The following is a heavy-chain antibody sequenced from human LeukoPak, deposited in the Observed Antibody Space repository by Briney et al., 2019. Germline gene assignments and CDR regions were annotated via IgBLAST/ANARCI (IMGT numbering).Heavy chain of an antibody. CDR2: IYHSGST. CDR3: ARDQALGYGWPTVLAIDI. V-gene: IGHV4-4*02. D-gene: IGHD6-19*01. Sequence: PSETLSLTCAVSGGSISSSNWWSWVRQPPGQGLEWVGEIYHSGSTNYNPSLKSRVTISIDTSKNQFSLNLSSVTAADTAVYYCARDQALGYGWPTVLAIDIWGQGTMVTVSS. J-gene: IGHJ3*02. CDR1: GGSISSSNW.